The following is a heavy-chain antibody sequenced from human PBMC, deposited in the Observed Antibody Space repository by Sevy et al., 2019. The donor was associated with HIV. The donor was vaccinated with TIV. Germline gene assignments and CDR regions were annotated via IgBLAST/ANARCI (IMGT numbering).Heavy chain of an antibody. CDR3: AKLYYDFWSGYYPHTFDF. Sequence: GGSLRLSCAASGFTFSKYAMSWVRQAPGKGLEWVSDISGSGDSPYYADSVKGRFTISRDNSKNTLYLQMSSLRADDRAVYYCAKLYYDFWSGYYPHTFDFWGQGTMVTVSS. D-gene: IGHD3-3*01. J-gene: IGHJ3*01. CDR2: ISGSGDSP. V-gene: IGHV3-23*01. CDR1: GFTFSKYA.